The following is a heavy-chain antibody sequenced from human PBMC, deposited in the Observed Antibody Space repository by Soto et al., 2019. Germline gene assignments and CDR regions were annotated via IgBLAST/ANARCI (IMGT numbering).Heavy chain of an antibody. Sequence: XVSLRLSCAASGFTFSSYAMSWVRQAPGKGLEWVSAISGSGGSTYYADSVKGRFTISRDNSKNTLYLQMNSLRAEDTAVYYCAKVLEGYSYFSYYYGMDVWGQGTTVTVSS. V-gene: IGHV3-23*01. J-gene: IGHJ6*02. CDR3: AKVLEGYSYFSYYYGMDV. D-gene: IGHD5-18*01. CDR1: GFTFSSYA. CDR2: ISGSGGST.